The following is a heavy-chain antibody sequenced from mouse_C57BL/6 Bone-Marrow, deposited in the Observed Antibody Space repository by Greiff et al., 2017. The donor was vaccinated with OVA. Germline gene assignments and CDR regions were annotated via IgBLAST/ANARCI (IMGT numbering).Heavy chain of an antibody. D-gene: IGHD1-1*01. J-gene: IGHJ1*03. CDR2: IDPSDSYT. V-gene: IGHV1-50*01. Sequence: QVQLQQPGAELVKPGASVKLSCKASGYTFTSYWMQWVNQRPGQGLEWIGEIDPSDSYTNYNQKFKGKATLTVDTSSSTAYMQLSSLTSEDSAVYYCARKRRYYGSGDVWGTGTTVTVSS. CDR1: GYTFTSYW. CDR3: ARKRRYYGSGDV.